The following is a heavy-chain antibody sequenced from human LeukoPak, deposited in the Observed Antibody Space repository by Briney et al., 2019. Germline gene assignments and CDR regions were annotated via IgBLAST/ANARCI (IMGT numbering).Heavy chain of an antibody. Sequence: SETLSLTCAVYGGSFSGFYWNWIRQPPGKGLEWIGEIDHSGSTNYNPSLKSRVTISVDRANNQFSLKLSSVTAADTAVYYCARMRFWSGYCFDYWGQGTLVTVSS. CDR3: ARMRFWSGYCFDY. J-gene: IGHJ4*02. D-gene: IGHD3-3*01. V-gene: IGHV4-34*01. CDR2: IDHSGST. CDR1: GGSFSGFY.